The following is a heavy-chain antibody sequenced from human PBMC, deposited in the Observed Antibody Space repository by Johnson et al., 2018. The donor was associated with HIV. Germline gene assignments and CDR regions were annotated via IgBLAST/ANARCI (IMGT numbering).Heavy chain of an antibody. Sequence: LLVESGGGVVRPGGSLRLSCAASGFTFSRYGMHWVRQAPCKGLEWVAVIWYDGRTKYYADSVKGRFTISRDNAKNSLYLQMNSLRAEDTAVYYCARVVVITYHDAFDIWGQGTMVTVSS. V-gene: IGHV3-33*01. CDR2: IWYDGRTK. CDR3: ARVVVITYHDAFDI. D-gene: IGHD3-22*01. CDR1: GFTFSRYG. J-gene: IGHJ3*02.